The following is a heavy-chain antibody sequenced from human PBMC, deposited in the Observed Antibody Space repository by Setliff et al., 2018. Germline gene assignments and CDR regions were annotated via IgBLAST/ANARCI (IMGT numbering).Heavy chain of an antibody. J-gene: IGHJ3*01. CDR2: IYYSGKT. CDR3: ARIGHFDFWRGFGVGAFDL. Sequence: SETLSLTCNVSGASVSNVNYYWGWIRQPPGKELEWVASIYYSGKTYSNPSFKSRVTMSLDKSKNQFSLKLASVTAADTALYYCARIGHFDFWRGFGVGAFDLWGHGSVVTVSS. CDR1: GASVSNVNYY. V-gene: IGHV4-39*01. D-gene: IGHD3-3*01.